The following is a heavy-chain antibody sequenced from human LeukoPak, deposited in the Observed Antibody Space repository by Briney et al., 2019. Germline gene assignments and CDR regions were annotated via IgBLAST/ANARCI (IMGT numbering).Heavy chain of an antibody. CDR3: ARDRLIAARRSDAFGMDV. D-gene: IGHD6-6*01. CDR2: ISAYNGNT. CDR1: GYTFTSYG. J-gene: IGHJ6*02. Sequence: ASVKVPCKASGYTFTSYGISWVRQAPGQGLEWMGWISAYNGNTNYAQKLQGRVTMTTDTSTSTAYMELRSLRSDDTAVYYCARDRLIAARRSDAFGMDVWGQGTTVTVSS. V-gene: IGHV1-18*01.